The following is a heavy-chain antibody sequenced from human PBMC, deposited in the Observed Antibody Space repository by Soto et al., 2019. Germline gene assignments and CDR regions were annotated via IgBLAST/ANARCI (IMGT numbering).Heavy chain of an antibody. CDR1: GGSFSGYY. CDR3: ARVSGIYYYGMDV. V-gene: IGHV4-34*01. J-gene: IGHJ6*02. D-gene: IGHD3-10*01. CDR2: INRSGST. Sequence: QVQLQQWGAGLLKPSETLSLTCAVYGGSFSGYYWSWIRQPPGKGLEWIGEINRSGSTNYNPSLKSRVTISVDTSTNQFSLKLSSVTAADTAVYYGARVSGIYYYGMDVWGQGTTVTVSS.